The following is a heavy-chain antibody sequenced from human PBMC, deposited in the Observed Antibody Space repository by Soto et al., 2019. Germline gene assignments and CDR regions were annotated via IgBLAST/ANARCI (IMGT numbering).Heavy chain of an antibody. CDR3: ARDTTSTSWTESYWYFDL. J-gene: IGHJ2*01. D-gene: IGHD2-2*01. V-gene: IGHV3-66*01. CDR1: GFTVSSNY. Sequence: ESGGGLVQPGGSLRLSCAASGFTVSSNYMSWVRQAPGKGLEWVSVIYSGGSTYYADSVKGRFTISRDNSKNTLYLQMNSLRAEDTAVYYCARDTTSTSWTESYWYFDLWGRGTLVTVSS. CDR2: IYSGGST.